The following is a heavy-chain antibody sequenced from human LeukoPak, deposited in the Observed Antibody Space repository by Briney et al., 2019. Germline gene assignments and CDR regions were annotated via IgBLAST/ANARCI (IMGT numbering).Heavy chain of an antibody. D-gene: IGHD6-6*01. CDR2: INHSGST. J-gene: IGHJ6*02. Sequence: SETLSLTCAVNGGSLSGYYWTLMRQAPGKGLEWIGEINHSGSTNYNPSLKSRVTISVDTSKNQFSLKLSSVTAADTAVYYCARGQSSPYYYYGMDVWGQGTTVTVSS. CDR3: ARGQSSPYYYYGMDV. CDR1: GGSLSGYY. V-gene: IGHV4-34*01.